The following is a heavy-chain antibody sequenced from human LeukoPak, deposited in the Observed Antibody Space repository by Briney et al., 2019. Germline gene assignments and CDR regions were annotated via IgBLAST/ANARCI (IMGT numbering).Heavy chain of an antibody. J-gene: IGHJ4*02. Sequence: SQTLFLTCTVSGGSISSGGYYWSWIRQHPGKGLEWIGYIYYSGSTYYNPSLKSRVTISVDTSKNQFSLKLSSVTAADTAVYYCARGYTAMATDWGQGTLVTVSS. CDR2: IYYSGST. CDR3: ARGYTAMATD. V-gene: IGHV4-31*03. D-gene: IGHD5-18*01. CDR1: GGSISSGGYY.